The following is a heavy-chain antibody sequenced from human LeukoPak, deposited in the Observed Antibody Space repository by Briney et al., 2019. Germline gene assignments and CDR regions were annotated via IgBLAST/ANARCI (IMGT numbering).Heavy chain of an antibody. CDR2: IYYSGNT. Sequence: SETLSLTCSVSGGSISSTTYHWGWVRQPPGKGLEWIGSIYYSGNTYYNPSLKSRLTISVDMPKNQFSLKLSSVTAANTAVYYCTRLINGSPGDYWGQGTLVTVSS. J-gene: IGHJ4*02. CDR1: GGSISSTTYH. V-gene: IGHV4-39*01. D-gene: IGHD2-8*01. CDR3: TRLINGSPGDY.